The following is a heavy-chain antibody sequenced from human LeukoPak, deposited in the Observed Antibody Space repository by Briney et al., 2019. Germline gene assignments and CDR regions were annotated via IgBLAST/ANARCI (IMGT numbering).Heavy chain of an antibody. CDR3: AKSPGYSSSWYDY. CDR2: LSGGGGRT. D-gene: IGHD6-13*01. Sequence: GGSLRLSCAASRFTFSSYAMSWVRQAPGKGLEWVSVLSGGGGRTYYADSVKGRFTISRDNSKNTLYLQMNSLRAEDTAVYYCAKSPGYSSSWYDYWGQGTLVTVSS. V-gene: IGHV3-23*01. CDR1: RFTFSSYA. J-gene: IGHJ4*02.